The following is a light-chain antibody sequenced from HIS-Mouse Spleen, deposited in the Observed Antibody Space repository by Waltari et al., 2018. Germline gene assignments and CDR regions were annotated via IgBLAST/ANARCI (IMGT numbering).Light chain of an antibody. CDR3: QQYNSYSPST. V-gene: IGKV1-5*03. J-gene: IGKJ4*01. Sequence: DIQMTQSPSTLSASVGDRVTIPCRASQSISSWLAWYQQKPGKAPKLLIYKASSLESGVPSRFSGSGSGTEFTLTISSLQPDDFATYYCQQYNSYSPSTFGGGTKVEIK. CDR1: QSISSW. CDR2: KAS.